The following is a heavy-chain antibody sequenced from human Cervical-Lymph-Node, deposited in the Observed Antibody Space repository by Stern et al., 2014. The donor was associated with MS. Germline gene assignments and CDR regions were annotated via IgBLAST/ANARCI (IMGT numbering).Heavy chain of an antibody. CDR2: FIPHFGTT. D-gene: IGHD1-1*01. CDR3: ARDNDDNGMDV. CDR1: GDTFINFG. Sequence: QVQLVQSGADVKKPASSVKVSCTASGDTFINFGISWVRQAPGQGLEWMGGFIPHFGTTEYAQKCQGRVTISADESATTVYMELSGLRSEDTAVYYCARDNDDNGMDVWGQGTTVTVTS. V-gene: IGHV1-69*01. J-gene: IGHJ6*02.